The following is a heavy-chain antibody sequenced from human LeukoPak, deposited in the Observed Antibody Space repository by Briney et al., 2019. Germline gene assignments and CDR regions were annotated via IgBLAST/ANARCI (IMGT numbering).Heavy chain of an antibody. J-gene: IGHJ4*02. CDR1: GGSISSSGYY. CDR2: IYYSGST. D-gene: IGHD1-26*01. CDR3: ARRTGGGSDS. Sequence: SETLSLTCTVSGGSISSSGYYWGWIRQPPGRGLEWIGNIYYSGSTYYNPSLKSRVTISVDTSKNQFSLKLSSVTAADTAVYYCARRTGGGSDSWGQGTLVIVSS. V-gene: IGHV4-39*01.